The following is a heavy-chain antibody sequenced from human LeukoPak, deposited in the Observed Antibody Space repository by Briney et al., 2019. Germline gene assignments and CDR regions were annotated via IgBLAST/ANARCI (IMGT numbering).Heavy chain of an antibody. D-gene: IGHD3-10*01. Sequence: SETLSLTCTVSGASISGYYWSWIRQPAGKWLECIGYIHFSGTTYYNPSLKSRVTISVDTSKNQFSLKVSSVTATDTALYYCARVLKAGNSGYYSAYWGPGTLVTVSS. CDR1: GASISGYY. CDR2: IHFSGTT. V-gene: IGHV4-59*01. J-gene: IGHJ4*02. CDR3: ARVLKAGNSGYYSAY.